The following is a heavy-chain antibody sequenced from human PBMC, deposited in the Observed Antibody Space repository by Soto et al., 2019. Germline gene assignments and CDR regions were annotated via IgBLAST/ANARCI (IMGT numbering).Heavy chain of an antibody. CDR3: SRRYGTAIDY. D-gene: IGHD3-16*01. CDR2: IYYSGST. J-gene: IGHJ4*02. CDR1: GGNLSSWY. Sequence: QVQLQESGPGLVKPSETLSLTYTVSGGNLSSWYWSWIRQPPGKGLEWIGYIYYSGSTNCNPSLKSRVTIAVDTSHNQSSLKLISVTAADTAVYCCSRRYGTAIDYWGKGTLVTVSS. V-gene: IGHV4-59*08.